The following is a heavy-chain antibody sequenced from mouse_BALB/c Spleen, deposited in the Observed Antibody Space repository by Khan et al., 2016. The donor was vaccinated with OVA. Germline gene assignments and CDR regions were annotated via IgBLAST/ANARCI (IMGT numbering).Heavy chain of an antibody. V-gene: IGHV9-3-1*01. CDR2: INTYTGEP. J-gene: IGHJ4*01. CDR1: GYTFTSFG. D-gene: IGHD2-10*01. Sequence: QIQLVQSGPELKKPGETVKISCKASGYTFTSFGMNWVKQAPGKGLKWMGWINTYTGEPTYADDFKGRYAFSLEISASTAYLQINNLKNEDTATXFCARPPYFSYVMVYWGQGTSVTVSS. CDR3: ARPPYFSYVMVY.